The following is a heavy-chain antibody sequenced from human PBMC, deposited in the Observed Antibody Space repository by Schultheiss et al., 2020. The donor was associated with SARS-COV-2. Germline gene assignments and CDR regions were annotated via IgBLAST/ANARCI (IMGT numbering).Heavy chain of an antibody. V-gene: IGHV4-31*11. CDR3: ARVVRREHVSYSDY. J-gene: IGHJ4*02. CDR1: GYSISDGFS. CDR2: IYYSGST. Sequence: SETLSLTCAVSGYSISDGFSWGWIRQPPGKGLEWIGYIYYSGSTYYNPSLKSRVTISVDTSKNQFSLKLSSVTAADTAVYYCARVVRREHVSYSDYWGQGTLVTVSS. D-gene: IGHD1-26*01.